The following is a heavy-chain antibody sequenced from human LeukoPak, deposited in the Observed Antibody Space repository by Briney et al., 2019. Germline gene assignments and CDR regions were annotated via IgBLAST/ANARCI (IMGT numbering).Heavy chain of an antibody. V-gene: IGHV3-20*04. CDR3: AKDQIGWAPGYVSGPLDQ. CDR1: GFTFDDYG. CDR2: INWNGGRT. D-gene: IGHD6-19*01. J-gene: IGHJ4*02. Sequence: PGGSLRLSCAASGFTFDDYGMSWVRQAPGKGLEWVSGINWNGGRTGYVDSVKGRFTISRDNSKNTVYLQMTSLRTEDTAVYYCAKDQIGWAPGYVSGPLDQWGQGTLVTVSS.